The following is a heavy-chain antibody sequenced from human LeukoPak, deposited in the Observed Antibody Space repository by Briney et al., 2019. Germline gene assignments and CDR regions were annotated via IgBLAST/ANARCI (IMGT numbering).Heavy chain of an antibody. V-gene: IGHV4-34*01. Sequence: EASETLSLTCAVYGGSFSGYYWSWIRQPPGRGLEWIGEVSHTGSTNYNPSLKSRVAISVDTSKNQFFPSLSSVTAADTAVYYCARGPDKLGYFNWGQKDWGQGTLVTVSS. CDR2: VSHTGST. CDR3: ARGPDKLGYFNWGQKD. D-gene: IGHD7-27*01. CDR1: GGSFSGYY. J-gene: IGHJ1*01.